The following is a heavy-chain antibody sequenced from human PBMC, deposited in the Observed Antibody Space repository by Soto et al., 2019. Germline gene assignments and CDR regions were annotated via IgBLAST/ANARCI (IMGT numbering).Heavy chain of an antibody. D-gene: IGHD2-21*02. Sequence: QITLKESGPPLVKPTQTLTLTCTFSGFSLSTSGVGVGWIRQPPGKALEWLALIYWDDDKRYSPSLKSRLTITNDTSKNPVVLTMTNMDPVDTATYYCAHRLPGDKFDYWGQGTLVTVSS. CDR3: AHRLPGDKFDY. CDR1: GFSLSTSGVG. V-gene: IGHV2-5*02. CDR2: IYWDDDK. J-gene: IGHJ4*02.